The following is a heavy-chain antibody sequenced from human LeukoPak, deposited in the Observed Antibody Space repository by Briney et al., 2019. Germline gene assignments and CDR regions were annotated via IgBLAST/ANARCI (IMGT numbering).Heavy chain of an antibody. CDR2: ISSSSSYI. J-gene: IGHJ4*02. Sequence: GGSLRLSCAASGFTFSSYSMTWVRQAPGKGLEWVSSISSSSSYIYYADSVKGRFTISRDNAKNSLYLQMNSLRAEDTAVYYCARDYSSPGNFDYWGQGTLVTVSP. D-gene: IGHD6-13*01. V-gene: IGHV3-21*01. CDR3: ARDYSSPGNFDY. CDR1: GFTFSSYS.